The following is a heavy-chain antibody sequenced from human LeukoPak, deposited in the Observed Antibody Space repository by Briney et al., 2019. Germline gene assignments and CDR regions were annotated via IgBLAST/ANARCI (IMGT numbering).Heavy chain of an antibody. CDR1: GFTFSSHS. D-gene: IGHD4-17*01. CDR2: ISSSSTII. CDR3: AKRTTTVTVIDY. J-gene: IGHJ4*02. V-gene: IGHV3-48*01. Sequence: GGSLRLSCVASGFTFSSHSMNWVRQAPGKGLEWISYISSSSTIIHYVDSVKGRFTISRDNSKNTLYLQMNSLRAEDTAVYYCAKRTTTVTVIDYWGQGTLVTVSS.